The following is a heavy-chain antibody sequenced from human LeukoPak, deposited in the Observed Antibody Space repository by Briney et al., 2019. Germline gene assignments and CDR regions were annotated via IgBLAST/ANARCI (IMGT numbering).Heavy chain of an antibody. D-gene: IGHD2-21*01. CDR2: ISGGGVNI. CDR1: GFTFSSYA. J-gene: IGHJ4*02. Sequence: PGGSLRLSCAASGFTFSSYAMTWVRQAPGKGLEWVSVISGGGVNIYYTDSVKGRFIISRDNSKSTLYLQMNSLRAEDTAVYYCAKGLSIGAYLFDYWGQGTLVTVSS. V-gene: IGHV3-23*01. CDR3: AKGLSIGAYLFDY.